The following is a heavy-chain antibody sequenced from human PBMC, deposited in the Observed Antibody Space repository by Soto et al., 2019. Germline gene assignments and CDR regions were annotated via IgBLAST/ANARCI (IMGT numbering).Heavy chain of an antibody. J-gene: IGHJ4*02. CDR1: GFTFSSYA. D-gene: IGHD7-27*01. V-gene: IGHV3-15*05. CDR3: ATAPGYWGSAPLDY. Sequence: GRPQRLSCAASGFTFSSYAISCVRQAPRKGLEWVGRIKSQTDGGTIDYATPVKGRFTISRDDSKHTLYLQMSSLQTEDTAVYFCATAPGYWGSAPLDYWRPRTLVTVSS. CDR2: IKSQTDGGTI.